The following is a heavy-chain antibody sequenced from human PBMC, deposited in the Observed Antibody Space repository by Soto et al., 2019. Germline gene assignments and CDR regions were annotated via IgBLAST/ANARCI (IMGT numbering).Heavy chain of an antibody. CDR3: ARGATIFGVVPFDY. D-gene: IGHD3-3*01. Sequence: ASVKVSGKVSGYTLTELSMHWVRQAPGKGLEWMGGFDPEDGKTIYAQKFQGRVTMTEDTSTSTAYMELRSLRSDDTAVYYCARGATIFGVVPFDYWGQGTLVTVSS. V-gene: IGHV1-24*01. J-gene: IGHJ4*02. CDR2: FDPEDGKT. CDR1: GYTLTELS.